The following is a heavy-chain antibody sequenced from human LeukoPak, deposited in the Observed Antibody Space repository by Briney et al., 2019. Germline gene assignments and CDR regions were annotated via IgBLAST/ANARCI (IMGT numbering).Heavy chain of an antibody. V-gene: IGHV4-39*01. Sequence: SETLSLTCAVSGASISSSSYYWGWIRQPPGKGLEWIGSIYYSGSTYYNPSLKSRVTILADTSKNQFSLKLSSVTAADTAVYYCARLWRAAIDYGGQGTLVTVSS. D-gene: IGHD1-1*01. J-gene: IGHJ4*02. CDR3: ARLWRAAIDY. CDR2: IYYSGST. CDR1: GASISSSSYY.